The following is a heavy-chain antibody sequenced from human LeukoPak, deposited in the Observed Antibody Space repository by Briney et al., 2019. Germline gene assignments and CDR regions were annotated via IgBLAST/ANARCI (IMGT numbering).Heavy chain of an antibody. Sequence: SETLSLTCAVYGGSFSGYYWSWIRQPPGKGLEWIGEINHSGSTNYNPSLKSRVTISVDTSKNQFSLKLSSVTAADTAVYYCARAVGFLVRGVLNYWGQGTLVTVSS. J-gene: IGHJ4*02. V-gene: IGHV4-34*01. CDR2: INHSGST. D-gene: IGHD3-10*01. CDR3: ARAVGFLVRGVLNY. CDR1: GGSFSGYY.